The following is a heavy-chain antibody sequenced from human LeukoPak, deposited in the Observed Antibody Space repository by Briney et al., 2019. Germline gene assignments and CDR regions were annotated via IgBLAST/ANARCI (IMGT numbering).Heavy chain of an antibody. CDR2: ISAYNGNT. V-gene: IGHV1-18*04. CDR3: ARLWDRRWFDP. D-gene: IGHD3-16*01. Sequence: ASVKVSCKASGYTFTGYYMHWVRQAPGQGLEWMGWISAYNGNTNYAQKLQGRVTMTTDTSTSTAYMELRSLRSDDTAVYYCARLWDRRWFDPWGQGTLVTVSS. CDR1: GYTFTGYY. J-gene: IGHJ5*02.